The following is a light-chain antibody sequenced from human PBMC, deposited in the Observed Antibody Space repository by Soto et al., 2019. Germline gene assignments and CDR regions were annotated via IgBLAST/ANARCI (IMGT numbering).Light chain of an antibody. CDR3: QQLYSYPLT. V-gene: IGKV1-5*03. J-gene: IGKJ4*01. CDR1: QSISSW. Sequence: DIQLTQSPSTLSASVGDRVTLTCRASQSISSWLAWYQQKPGKAPKLLSYKASSLESGVPSRFRGSGSGTEFTLTISSLKPDDFAAYYCQQLYSYPLTFGGGTKVDI. CDR2: KAS.